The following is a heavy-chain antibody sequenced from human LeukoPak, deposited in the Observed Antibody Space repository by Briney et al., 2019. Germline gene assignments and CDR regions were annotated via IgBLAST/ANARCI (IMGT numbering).Heavy chain of an antibody. V-gene: IGHV1-2*02. CDR1: GYTLTGYY. J-gene: IGHJ6*03. Sequence: ASVKVSFKASGYTLTGYYMHWVRQAPGQGHEWMGWINPNSGGTNYAQKFQGRVTMTRDTSISTAYMELSRLRSDDTAVYYCARDWSIAARSRHYYYYYMDVWGKGTTVTVSS. CDR2: INPNSGGT. CDR3: ARDWSIAARSRHYYYYYMDV. D-gene: IGHD6-6*01.